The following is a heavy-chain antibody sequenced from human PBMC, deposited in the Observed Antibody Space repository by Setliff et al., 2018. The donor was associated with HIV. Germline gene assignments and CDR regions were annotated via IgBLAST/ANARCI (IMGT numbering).Heavy chain of an antibody. CDR2: ISSYNGNT. Sequence: ASVKVPCKASGYTFSDYGVSWVRQAPGQGLEWMGWISSYNGNTHFAQKYQDRISMTTDTSANIAYMELRSLQSDDTAVYYCARIDESITIFGVVSYPMDVWGKGTTVTVSS. D-gene: IGHD3-3*01. J-gene: IGHJ6*03. CDR3: ARIDESITIFGVVSYPMDV. V-gene: IGHV1-18*01. CDR1: GYTFSDYG.